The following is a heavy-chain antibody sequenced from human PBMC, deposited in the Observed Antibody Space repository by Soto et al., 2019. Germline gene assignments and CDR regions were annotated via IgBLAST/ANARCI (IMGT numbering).Heavy chain of an antibody. V-gene: IGHV3-23*01. D-gene: IGHD6-13*01. CDR2: ISGSGGST. J-gene: IGHJ4*02. CDR3: AYSSTPFDY. Sequence: VRQAPGKGLEWVSAISGSGGSTYYADSVKGRFTISRDNSKNTLYLQMNSLRAEDTAVYYCAYSSTPFDYWGQGTLVIVFS.